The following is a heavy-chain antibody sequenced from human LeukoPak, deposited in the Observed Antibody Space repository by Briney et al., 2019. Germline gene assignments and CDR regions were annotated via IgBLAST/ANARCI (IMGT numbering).Heavy chain of an antibody. Sequence: PSETLSLTCAVSGGSISSGGYSWSWIRQPPGKGLEWIGYIYHSGSTYYNPSLKSRVTISVDRSKNQFSLKLSPVTAADTAVYYCARERSQDAFDIWGQGTMVTVSS. V-gene: IGHV4-30-2*01. D-gene: IGHD2-15*01. CDR3: ARERSQDAFDI. J-gene: IGHJ3*02. CDR2: IYHSGST. CDR1: GGSISSGGYS.